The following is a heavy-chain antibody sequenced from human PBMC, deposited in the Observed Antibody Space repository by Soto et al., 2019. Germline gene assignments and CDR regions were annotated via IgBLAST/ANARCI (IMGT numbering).Heavy chain of an antibody. CDR3: ATLWPAYSSSWYITRHPPPT. J-gene: IGHJ5*02. CDR2: INAGNGNT. CDR1: GYTFTIYA. D-gene: IGHD6-13*01. V-gene: IGHV1-3*01. Sequence: GASVKVSCKASGYTFTIYAMHWVRQAPGQRLEWMGWINAGNGNTKYSQKFQGRVTITRDTSASTAYMELSSLRSEDTAVYYCATLWPAYSSSWYITRHPPPTWGQGTLVTVSS.